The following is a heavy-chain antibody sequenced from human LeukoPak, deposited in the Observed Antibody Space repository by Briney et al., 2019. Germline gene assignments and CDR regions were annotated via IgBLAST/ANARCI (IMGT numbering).Heavy chain of an antibody. CDR1: GYTFTSYG. CDR3: ARERVPYYDFWSGYSSASWVL. J-gene: IGHJ4*02. D-gene: IGHD3-3*01. Sequence: ASVKVSCEASGYTFTSYGISWVRQAPGQGLEWMGWISAYNGNTNYAQKLQGRVTMTTDTSTSTAYMELRSLRSDDTAVYYCARERVPYYDFWSGYSSASWVLWGQGTLVTVSS. CDR2: ISAYNGNT. V-gene: IGHV1-18*01.